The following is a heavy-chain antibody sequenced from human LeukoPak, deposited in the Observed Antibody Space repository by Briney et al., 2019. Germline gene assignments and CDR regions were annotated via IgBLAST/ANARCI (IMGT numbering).Heavy chain of an antibody. CDR1: GFTVSSNY. CDR2: IYSGGST. CDR3: ARALRYYYDSSGYLDY. V-gene: IGHV3-53*01. Sequence: GGSLRLSCAASGFTVSSNYMSWVRQAPGKGLEWVSLIYSGGSTYYADSVKGRFTISRDNSKNTLYLQMNSLRAEDTAVYYCARALRYYYDSSGYLDYWGQGTLVTVSS. D-gene: IGHD3-22*01. J-gene: IGHJ4*02.